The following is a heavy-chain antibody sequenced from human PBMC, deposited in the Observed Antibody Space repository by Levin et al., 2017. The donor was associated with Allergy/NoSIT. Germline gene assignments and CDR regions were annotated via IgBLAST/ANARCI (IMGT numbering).Heavy chain of an antibody. Sequence: PGGSLRLSCAASGFTFSSYAMNWVRQAPGKGLEWVSSVSSGGGTYYADSVKGRFTISRDNSKSTLSLQMNSLRAEDTALYFCAGCRVVPRAPGWCNWFDPWGQGTLVTVSS. J-gene: IGHJ5*02. V-gene: IGHV3-23*01. CDR2: VSSGGGT. CDR3: AGCRVVPRAPGWCNWFDP. CDR1: GFTFSSYA. D-gene: IGHD2-2*01.